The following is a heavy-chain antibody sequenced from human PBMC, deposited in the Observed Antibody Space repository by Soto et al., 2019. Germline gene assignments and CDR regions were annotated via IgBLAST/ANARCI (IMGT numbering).Heavy chain of an antibody. Sequence: QVQLVQSGAEVKKPGASVKASCKASGYTFTSYYMHWVRQAPGQGLEWMGIINPSGGSTTYAQKFQGRVTMTRDTSTSTVCMELSSLGSEDTAVYYCARGTIVVVPAASYYDMDVWGQGTTVTVSS. CDR3: ARGTIVVVPAASYYDMDV. V-gene: IGHV1-46*01. D-gene: IGHD2-2*01. CDR1: GYTFTSYY. CDR2: INPSGGST. J-gene: IGHJ6*02.